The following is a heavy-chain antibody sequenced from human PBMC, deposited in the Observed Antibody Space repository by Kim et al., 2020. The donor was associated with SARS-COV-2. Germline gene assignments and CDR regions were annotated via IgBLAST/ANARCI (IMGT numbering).Heavy chain of an antibody. V-gene: IGHV3-72*01. CDR2: IKIKAHSYTS. J-gene: IGHJ1*01. CDR3: ARGDCSSTSCYHYF. Sequence: GGSLRLSCAASGFTFSDHYMDWVRQAPGKGLEWVGRIKIKAHSYTSEYAASVKGRFTISRDDSENSLYLQMNSLKTEDKAVYYCARGDCSSTSCYHYF. CDR1: GFTFSDHY. D-gene: IGHD2-2*01.